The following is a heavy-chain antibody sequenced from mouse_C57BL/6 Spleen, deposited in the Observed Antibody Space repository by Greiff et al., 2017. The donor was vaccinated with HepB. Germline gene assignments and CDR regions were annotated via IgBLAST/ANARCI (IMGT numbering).Heavy chain of an antibody. CDR2: IYPGDGDT. CDR3: ARSGDYYGSTYAMDY. D-gene: IGHD1-1*01. V-gene: IGHV1-82*01. CDR1: GYAFSSSW. J-gene: IGHJ4*01. Sequence: VKLMESGPELVKPGASVKISCKASGYAFSSSWMNWVKQRPGKGLEWIGRIYPGDGDTNYNGKFKGKATLTADKSSSTAYMQLSSLTSEDSAVYFCARSGDYYGSTYAMDYWGQGTSVTVSS.